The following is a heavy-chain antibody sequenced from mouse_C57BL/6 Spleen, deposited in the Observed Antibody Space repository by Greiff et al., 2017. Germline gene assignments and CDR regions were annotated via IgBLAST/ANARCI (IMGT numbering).Heavy chain of an antibody. CDR2: LNPGSGGT. CDR1: GYAFTNYL. V-gene: IGHV1-54*01. J-gene: IGHJ1*03. CDR3: ARDYDYDSYWYFDV. D-gene: IGHD2-4*01. Sequence: QVQLQQSGAELVRPGTSVKVSCKASGYAFTNYLIEWVKQRPGQGLEWIGVLNPGSGGTNYNEKFKGKATLTADKSSSTAYMQLSSLTSEDSAVYFCARDYDYDSYWYFDVWGTGTTVTVSS.